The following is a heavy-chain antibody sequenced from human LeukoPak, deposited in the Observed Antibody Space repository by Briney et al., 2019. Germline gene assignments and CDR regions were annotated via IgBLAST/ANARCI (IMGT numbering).Heavy chain of an antibody. CDR3: AKGSGYYDSSGSLDY. CDR2: ISWNSGSI. D-gene: IGHD3-22*01. V-gene: IGHV3-9*03. CDR1: GYTFSSYS. J-gene: IGHJ4*02. Sequence: PGGSLRLSCAASGYTFSSYSVNWVRQAPGKGLEWVSGISWNSGSIGYADSVKGRFTISRDNAKNSLYLQMNSLRAEDMALYYCAKGSGYYDSSGSLDYWGQGTLVTVSS.